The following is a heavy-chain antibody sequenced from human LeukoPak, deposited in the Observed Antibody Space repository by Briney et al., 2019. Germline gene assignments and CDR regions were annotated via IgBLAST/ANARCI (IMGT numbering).Heavy chain of an antibody. D-gene: IGHD3-3*01. V-gene: IGHV1-2*02. CDR2: INPNSGGT. J-gene: IGHJ6*03. CDR1: GYTFTGYY. CDR3: ARDPGWSSWSTLFYYYYMDV. Sequence: ASVKVSFKASGYTFTGYYMHWVRQAPGQGLEWMGWINPNSGGTNYAQKFQGRVTMTRDTSMSTAYMELSRLRSDDTAVYYCARDPGWSSWSTLFYYYYMDVWGKGTTVTISS.